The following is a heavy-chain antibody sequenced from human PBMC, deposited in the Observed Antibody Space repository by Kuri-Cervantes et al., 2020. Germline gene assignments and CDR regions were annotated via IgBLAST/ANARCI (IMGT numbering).Heavy chain of an antibody. CDR2: IYYSGST. V-gene: IGHV4-31*03. J-gene: IGHJ4*02. CDR1: GGSISSGGYY. CDR3: ARGITMVRGRPPRFDY. D-gene: IGHD3-10*01. Sequence: SETLSLTCTASGGSISSGGYYWSWIRQHPGKGLEWIGYIYYSGSTYYNPSLKSRVTISVDTSKNQFSLKLSSVTAADTAVYYCARGITMVRGRPPRFDYWGQGTLVTVSS.